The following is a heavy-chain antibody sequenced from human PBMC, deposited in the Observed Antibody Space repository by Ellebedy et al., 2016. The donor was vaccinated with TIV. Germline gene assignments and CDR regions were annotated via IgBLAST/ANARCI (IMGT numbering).Heavy chain of an antibody. J-gene: IGHJ5*02. Sequence: ASVKVSCKVSGYTLTDLSMHWVRQAPGKGLEWMGGFDPEDGETIYAQKFQGRVTMTEDTSTDTAYMELSSLRSEDTAVYYCATVWRWVQLERREGIWFDPWGQGTLVTVSS. CDR1: GYTLTDLS. CDR3: ATVWRWVQLERREGIWFDP. CDR2: FDPEDGET. D-gene: IGHD1-1*01. V-gene: IGHV1-24*01.